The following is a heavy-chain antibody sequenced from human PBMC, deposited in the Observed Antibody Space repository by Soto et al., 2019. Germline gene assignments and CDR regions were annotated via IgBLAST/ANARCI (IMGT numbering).Heavy chain of an antibody. Sequence: QVQLVQSGAEVKKPGASVKVSCKASGYSFTSYGISWVRQAPGQGLEWMGWISTYNGDTNYAQKLQGRLTMTTDTSTSPAYRELRTPRSDDTAVSFCARDLNSASYDTLWGQGTVVTVSS. J-gene: IGHJ4*02. D-gene: IGHD1-26*01. V-gene: IGHV1-18*01. CDR1: GYSFTSYG. CDR3: ARDLNSASYDTL. CDR2: ISTYNGDT.